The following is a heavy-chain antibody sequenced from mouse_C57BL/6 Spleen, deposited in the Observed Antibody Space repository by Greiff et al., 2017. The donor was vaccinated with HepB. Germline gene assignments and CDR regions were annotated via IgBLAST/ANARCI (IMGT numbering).Heavy chain of an antibody. Sequence: QVQLQQPGAELVKPGASVKLSCKASGYTFTSYWMQWVKQRPGQGLEWIGEIDPSDSYTNYNQKFKGKATLTVDTSSSTAYMQLSSLTSEDSAVYYCARWYGDYWGQGTTLTVSS. D-gene: IGHD2-14*01. J-gene: IGHJ2*01. CDR2: IDPSDSYT. CDR1: GYTFTSYW. CDR3: ARWYGDY. V-gene: IGHV1-50*01.